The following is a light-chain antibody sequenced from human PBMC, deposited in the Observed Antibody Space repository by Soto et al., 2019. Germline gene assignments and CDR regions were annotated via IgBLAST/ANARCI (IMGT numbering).Light chain of an antibody. CDR3: SSYTSSSTSV. V-gene: IGLV2-14*01. Sequence: ALTQPASVSGSPGQSITISCTGTSSDVGGYNYVSWYQQHPGKAPKLMIYEVINRPSGVSNRFSGSKSGNTASLTISGLQAEDEADYYCSSYTSSSTSVFGTGTKVTVL. CDR2: EVI. CDR1: SSDVGGYNY. J-gene: IGLJ1*01.